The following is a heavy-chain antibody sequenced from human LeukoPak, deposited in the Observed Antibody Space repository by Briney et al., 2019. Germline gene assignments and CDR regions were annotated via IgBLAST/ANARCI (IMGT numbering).Heavy chain of an antibody. CDR3: ARHSGHSSWYYGLDV. CDR2: IIPIDDST. CDR1: GGTFSNHA. Sequence: ASVKVSCKASGGTFSNHAFSWVRRAPGQGLEWMEGIIPIDDSTNYVQKFQDRVMITADEATNIIYMELGSLKSEDTAEYYCARHSGHSSWYYGLDVWGQGTTVIVSS. J-gene: IGHJ6*02. D-gene: IGHD6-13*01. V-gene: IGHV1-69*13.